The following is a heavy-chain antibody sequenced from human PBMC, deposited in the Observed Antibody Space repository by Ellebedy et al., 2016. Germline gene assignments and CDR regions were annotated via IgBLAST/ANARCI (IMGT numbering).Heavy chain of an antibody. J-gene: IGHJ6*02. V-gene: IGHV3-23*01. D-gene: IGHD3-10*01. CDR3: ARDLVTMALRFYYYGMDV. CDR2: ISAGSDIT. Sequence: GESLKISXTASGLNFNTFFMTWVRQAPGKGLEWVSTISAGSDITRLADSVKGRFTISRDNFKNSVYLRMNSLRADDTAVYYCARDLVTMALRFYYYGMDVWGQGTTVTVSS. CDR1: GLNFNTFF.